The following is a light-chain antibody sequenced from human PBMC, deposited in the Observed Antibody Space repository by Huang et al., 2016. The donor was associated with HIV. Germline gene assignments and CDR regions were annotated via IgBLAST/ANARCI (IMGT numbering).Light chain of an antibody. Sequence: DIQMTQSPSILSASVGDRVTITCRASQTVDSWLAWYQQRPGKAPNLLIYKASKLESGVPSNFSGSGSGAVYTLTISSLQTDDFATYYCQQYKTYPWSFGQGTTVDI. V-gene: IGKV1-5*03. CDR1: QTVDSW. CDR3: QQYKTYPWS. J-gene: IGKJ1*01. CDR2: KAS.